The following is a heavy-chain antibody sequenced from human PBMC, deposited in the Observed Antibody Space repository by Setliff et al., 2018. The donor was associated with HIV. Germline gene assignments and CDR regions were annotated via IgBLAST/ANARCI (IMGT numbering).Heavy chain of an antibody. CDR3: ARDQSPTYYYDTSNYHPWFDY. D-gene: IGHD3-22*01. CDR1: GFSFTNAW. J-gene: IGHJ4*02. V-gene: IGHV3-15*01. CDR2: IKSKIDGGAT. Sequence: PGGSLRLSCAASGFSFTNAWMSWVRQAPGKGLEWIGRIKSKIDGGATDYAASVKGRITISRDDSKNTLYLQMNSLRAEDTAVYYCARDQSPTYYYDTSNYHPWFDYWGQGTLVTVSS.